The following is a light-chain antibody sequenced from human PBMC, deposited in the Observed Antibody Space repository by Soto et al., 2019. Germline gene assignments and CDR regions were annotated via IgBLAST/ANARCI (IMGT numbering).Light chain of an antibody. CDR2: GAS. CDR3: QQYNNWPGA. V-gene: IGKV3-15*01. J-gene: IGKJ4*01. CDR1: QSVSSN. Sequence: ETVMTQSPATLSVFLGGRATLSCRASQSVSSNLAWYQQKPGQAPRLLIYGASTRATGIPARFSGSGSKTEFTLTITSLQSEDFAVYYCQQYNNWPGAFGGGTKLRVK.